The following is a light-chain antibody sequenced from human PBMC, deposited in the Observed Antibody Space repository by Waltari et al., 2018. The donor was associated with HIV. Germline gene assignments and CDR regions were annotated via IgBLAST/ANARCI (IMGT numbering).Light chain of an antibody. CDR3: QSYDSSLSAYVV. V-gene: IGLV1-40*01. CDR2: ANR. J-gene: IGLJ2*01. Sequence: QSVLTQPPSVSGAPGQRVTISCTGTSSNTGAGYDVHWYQQLPGTAPKLLIYANRHRPSVVPDRFTVSKSATSASVAITGLEAEDEADYFCQSYDSSLSAYVVFGGGTKLTV. CDR1: SSNTGAGYD.